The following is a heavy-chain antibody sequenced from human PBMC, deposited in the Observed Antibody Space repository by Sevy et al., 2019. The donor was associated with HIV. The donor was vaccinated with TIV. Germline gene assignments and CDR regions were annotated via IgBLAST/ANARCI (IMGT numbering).Heavy chain of an antibody. CDR2: ISGYSGNT. CDR1: GYTFPSYG. Sequence: ASVKVSCKASGYTFPSYGITWVRQAPGQGLEWMGWISGYSGNTNYAQRFQGRVTRTTDTSTSTAYMELRSLGSDETAVYYCAREVALPYVVVVVDASRAPFDIWGQGTMVTVSS. V-gene: IGHV1-18*01. J-gene: IGHJ3*02. CDR3: AREVALPYVVVVVDASRAPFDI. D-gene: IGHD2-15*01.